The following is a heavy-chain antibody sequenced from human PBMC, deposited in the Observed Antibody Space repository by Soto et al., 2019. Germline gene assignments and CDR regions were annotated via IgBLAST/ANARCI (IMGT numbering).Heavy chain of an antibody. CDR1: GYTFTSYG. CDR2: ISASNGNT. J-gene: IGHJ6*02. CDR3: ERDAYDITLGGCYYYGMDV. D-gene: IGHD3-9*01. V-gene: IGHV1-18*01. Sequence: QVQLVQSGAEVKKPGASVKVSCKASGYTFTSYGISWVRQAPGQGLEWMGWISASNGNTNYAQKLQGRVTMTTDRSTSTAYRELRSLRSDDTAVYYCERDAYDITLGGCYYYGMDVWGQGTTVTVSS.